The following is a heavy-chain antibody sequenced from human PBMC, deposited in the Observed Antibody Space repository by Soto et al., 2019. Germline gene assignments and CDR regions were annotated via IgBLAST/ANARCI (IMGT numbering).Heavy chain of an antibody. CDR3: AKDLRYSSSWYSLGS. CDR2: ISGGGGST. CDR1: GFTFSVFA. D-gene: IGHD6-13*01. J-gene: IGHJ4*02. V-gene: IGHV3-23*01. Sequence: EVQLLESGGALAQPGESLRLSCVGSGFTFSVFAMSWVRQAPGKGLEWVSAISGGGGSTFFADSVRGRFSISRDNSKGTVDLHMDNLRVEDTAIGRGAKDLRYSSSWYSLGSWGQGTVVTVSS.